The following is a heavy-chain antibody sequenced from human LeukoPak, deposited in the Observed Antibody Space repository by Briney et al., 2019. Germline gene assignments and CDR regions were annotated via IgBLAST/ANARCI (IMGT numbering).Heavy chain of an antibody. CDR3: ARVGRVRGVIIMWGLGSYYYYYMDV. Sequence: GASVKVSCKASGYTFTSYDINWVRQATGQGLEWMGWMNPNSGNTGYAQKFQGRVTMTRNTSISTAYMELSSLRSEDTAVYYCARVGRVRGVIIMWGLGSYYYYYMDVWGKGTTVTVSS. J-gene: IGHJ6*03. D-gene: IGHD3-10*01. CDR2: MNPNSGNT. CDR1: GYTFTSYD. V-gene: IGHV1-8*01.